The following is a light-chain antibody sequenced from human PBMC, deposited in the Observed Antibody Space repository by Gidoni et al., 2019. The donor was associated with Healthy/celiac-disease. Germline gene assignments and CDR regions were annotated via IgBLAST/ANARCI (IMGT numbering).Light chain of an antibody. J-gene: IGKJ2*01. CDR3: QQYGSSPYT. CDR2: GAS. Sequence: EIVLTQSPGTLSLSPGERATLSCRASQSVSSSYLAWYQQKPGQAPRLLIYGASSRATGIPDRFSGSGSGTDFTLNISRLEPEDFAVYYCQQYGSSPYTFXQXTKLEIK. CDR1: QSVSSSY. V-gene: IGKV3-20*01.